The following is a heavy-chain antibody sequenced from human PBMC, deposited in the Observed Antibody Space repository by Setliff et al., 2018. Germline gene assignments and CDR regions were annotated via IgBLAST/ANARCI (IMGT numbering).Heavy chain of an antibody. CDR1: GFTFSNAW. D-gene: IGHD3-9*01. CDR2: IKSKTDGGTT. Sequence: PGGSLRLSCAASGFTFSNAWMSWVRQAPGKGLEWVGRIKSKTDGGTTDYAAPVKGRFTISRDDSKNTLYLQMNSLKTEDTAVYYCTTERSGYYDILTGYISPLDYWGQGTLVTVSS. CDR3: TTERSGYYDILTGYISPLDY. V-gene: IGHV3-15*01. J-gene: IGHJ4*02.